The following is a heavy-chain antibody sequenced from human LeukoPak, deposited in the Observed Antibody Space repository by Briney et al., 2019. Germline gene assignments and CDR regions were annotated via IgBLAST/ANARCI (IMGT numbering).Heavy chain of an antibody. V-gene: IGHV5-51*01. CDR3: ARRFYGSGIYYIDF. CDR1: GYIFTTNW. D-gene: IGHD3-10*01. CDR2: IYPGDSDT. J-gene: IGHJ4*02. Sequence: GESLKISCKGSGYIFTTNWIGCVRQMPGKGLEWMGIIYPGDSDTRYSPSFQGQVTISADKSISTAYLQWSNLKASATSMYNCARRFYGSGIYYIDFWGQGTLVTVSS.